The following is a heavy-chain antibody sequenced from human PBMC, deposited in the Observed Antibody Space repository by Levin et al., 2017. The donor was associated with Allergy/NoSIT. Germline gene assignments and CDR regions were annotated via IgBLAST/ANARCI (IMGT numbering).Heavy chain of an antibody. V-gene: IGHV3-33*01. J-gene: IGHJ5*02. CDR2: IWYDGSNK. D-gene: IGHD2-2*01. CDR3: ARDGVPAAMLLGWFDP. Sequence: SCAASGFTFSSYGMHWVRQAPGKGLEWVAVIWYDGSNKYYADSVKGRFTISRDNSKNTLYLQMNSLRAEDTAVYYCARDGVPAAMLLGWFDPWGQGTLVTVSS. CDR1: GFTFSSYG.